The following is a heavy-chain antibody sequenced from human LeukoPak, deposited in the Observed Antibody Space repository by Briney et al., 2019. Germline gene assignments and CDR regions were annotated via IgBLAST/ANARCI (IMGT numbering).Heavy chain of an antibody. D-gene: IGHD3-9*01. CDR3: AKDFYYDILTGYESLDY. V-gene: IGHV3-23*01. J-gene: IGHJ4*02. Sequence: PGGSLRLSCAASGFTVSSNYMSWVRQAPGKGLEWVSAISGSGGSTYYADSVKGRFTISRDNSKNTLYLQMNSLRAEDTAVYYCAKDFYYDILTGYESLDYWGQGTLVTVSS. CDR2: ISGSGGST. CDR1: GFTVSSNY.